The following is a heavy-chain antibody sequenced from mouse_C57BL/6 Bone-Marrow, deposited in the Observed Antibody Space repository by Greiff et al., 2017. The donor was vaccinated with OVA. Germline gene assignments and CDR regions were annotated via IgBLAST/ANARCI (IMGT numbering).Heavy chain of an antibody. J-gene: IGHJ3*01. CDR1: GYTFTSYW. Sequence: QVHVKQSGAELVRPGASVKLSCKASGYTFTSYWISWVKQRPGQGLEWIGEIYPRSGSTYYNEKFKGKATLTADKSSSTAYMELRSLTSEYSAVYFGERGPHYDGRSSWLAYWGQGTLVTVSA. CDR2: IYPRSGST. V-gene: IGHV1-81*01. D-gene: IGHD1-1*01. CDR3: ERGPHYDGRSSWLAY.